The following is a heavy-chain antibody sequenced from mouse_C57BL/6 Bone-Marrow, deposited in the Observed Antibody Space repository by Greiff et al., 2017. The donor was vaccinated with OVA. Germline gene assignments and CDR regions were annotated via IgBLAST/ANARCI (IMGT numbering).Heavy chain of an antibody. CDR3: ARHDWEDYYAMDY. V-gene: IGHV5-6*01. Sequence: DVHLVESGGDLVKPGGSLKLSCAASGFTFSSYGMSWVRQTPDKRLEWVATISSGGSYTYYPDSVKGRFTISRDNAKNTLYLQMSSLKSEDTAMYYCARHDWEDYYAMDYWGQGTSVTVSS. CDR1: GFTFSSYG. J-gene: IGHJ4*01. D-gene: IGHD4-1*01. CDR2: ISSGGSYT.